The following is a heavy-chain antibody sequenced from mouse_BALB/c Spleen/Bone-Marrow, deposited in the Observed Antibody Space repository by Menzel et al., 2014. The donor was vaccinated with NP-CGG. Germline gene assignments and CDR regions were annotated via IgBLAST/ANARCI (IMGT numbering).Heavy chain of an antibody. CDR3: ARGGTYYAYFDY. D-gene: IGHD1-1*01. CDR1: GYTFTTYT. CDR2: INPSRGYT. V-gene: IGHV1-4*02. Sequence: VKLMESAAELARPGASVKMSCRASGYTFTTYTIQWVKQRPGQGLEWIGYINPSRGYTEYNQKFKDKTTLTADKSSSTAYMQLSSLTSEDSAVYFCARGGTYYAYFDYWGQGTPLTVSS. J-gene: IGHJ2*01.